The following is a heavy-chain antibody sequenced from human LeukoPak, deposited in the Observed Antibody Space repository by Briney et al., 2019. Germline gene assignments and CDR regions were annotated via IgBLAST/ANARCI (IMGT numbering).Heavy chain of an antibody. D-gene: IGHD3-10*01. Sequence: SETLSLTCAVYGGSFSGYYWSWIRQPPGKGLEWIGEINHSGSTNYNPSLKSRVTTSVDTSKNQFSLKLSSVTAADTAVYYCARSSSGYYFDYWGQGTLVTVSS. J-gene: IGHJ4*02. CDR1: GGSFSGYY. CDR3: ARSSSGYYFDY. CDR2: INHSGST. V-gene: IGHV4-34*01.